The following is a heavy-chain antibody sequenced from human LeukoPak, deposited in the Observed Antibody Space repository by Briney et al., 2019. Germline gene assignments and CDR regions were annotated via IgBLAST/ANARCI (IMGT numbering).Heavy chain of an antibody. J-gene: IGHJ6*02. CDR2: IYYRGST. V-gene: IGHV4-31*03. CDR1: GGSISSGGYY. CDR3: ARDPYYYGMDV. Sequence: PSETLSLTCTVSGGSISSGGYYWSWIRQHPGKGLEWIGYIYYRGSTYYNPSLKSRVTISVDTSKNQFSLKLSSVTAADTAVYYCARDPYYYGMDVWGQGTTVTVSS.